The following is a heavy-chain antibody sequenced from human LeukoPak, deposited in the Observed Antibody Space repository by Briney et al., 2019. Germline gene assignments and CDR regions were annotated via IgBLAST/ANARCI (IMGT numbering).Heavy chain of an antibody. Sequence: AGTLRLSCAASGFNISSYCRHWVRQAPGKERVGMSRIIYDGTTTSYADSVKGRFTISRDKAKNTLYLHMNSLESTATAACDGGRVPTRGDSSYVIDYWGQGTPITVSS. J-gene: IGHJ4*02. CDR2: IIYDGTTT. V-gene: IGHV3-74*01. D-gene: IGHD5-12*01. CDR3: GRVPTRGDSSYVIDY. CDR1: GFNISSYC.